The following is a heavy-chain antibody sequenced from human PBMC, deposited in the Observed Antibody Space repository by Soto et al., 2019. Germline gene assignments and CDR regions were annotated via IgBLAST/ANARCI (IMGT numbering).Heavy chain of an antibody. CDR2: INPSHSTT. J-gene: IGHJ2*01. D-gene: IGHD6-13*01. Sequence: QVHLVQSGAEVKEPGASVKLSCKASGYTFTSNYLYWVRQAPGQGLEWMGMINPSHSTTTYARNFQGRVTMTRDSSTSTIYMAVNRLRSEDTAVYYCVRGSSNWLWYFDLWGRGTLVTVSS. CDR3: VRGSSNWLWYFDL. CDR1: GYTFTSNY. V-gene: IGHV1-46*03.